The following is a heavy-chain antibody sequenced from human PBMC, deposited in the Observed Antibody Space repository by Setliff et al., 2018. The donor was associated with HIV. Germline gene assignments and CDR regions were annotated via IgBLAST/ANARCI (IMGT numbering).Heavy chain of an antibody. V-gene: IGHV3-11*04. CDR1: GFSFSDYF. CDR3: LGESSAAFDI. CDR2: ISGSGGVM. Sequence: GGSLRLSCAVSGFSFSDYFMTWIRQAPGKGLEWVSYISGSGGVMAYVDSVKGRFTVSRDNARNSLYLQMDSLRVEDTAVYYCLGESSAAFDIWGQGTMVTVSS. J-gene: IGHJ3*02. D-gene: IGHD3-10*01.